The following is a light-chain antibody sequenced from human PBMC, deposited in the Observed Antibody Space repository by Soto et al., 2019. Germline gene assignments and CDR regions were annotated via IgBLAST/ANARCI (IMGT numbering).Light chain of an antibody. CDR2: GAS. CDR3: QQYGSSPFT. Sequence: EIVLTQSPGTLSLSPGERATLSCRASQSVSSSYLAWYQQKPGQAPGLLIYGASSRATGIPDRFSGSGSGTDFTRTISRLEPEDFAVYYCQQYGSSPFTFGPGTKVYI. V-gene: IGKV3-20*01. J-gene: IGKJ3*01. CDR1: QSVSSSY.